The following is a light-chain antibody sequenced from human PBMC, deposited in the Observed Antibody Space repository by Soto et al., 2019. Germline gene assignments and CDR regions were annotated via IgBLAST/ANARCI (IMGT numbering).Light chain of an antibody. V-gene: IGKV3-20*01. Sequence: EIVLTQSPGTLSLSPGERATLSCRASQSVSNNYLAWYQQKPGQAPRLLMFRTSSRATGFPDRFSGSGSGTDFTLTISRLEPEDFAVYYCQQYGSSLITFGQGTRLEIK. CDR2: RTS. CDR1: QSVSNNY. CDR3: QQYGSSLIT. J-gene: IGKJ5*01.